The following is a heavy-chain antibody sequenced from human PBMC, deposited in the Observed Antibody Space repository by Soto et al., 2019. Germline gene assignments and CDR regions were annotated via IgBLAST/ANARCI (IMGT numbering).Heavy chain of an antibody. V-gene: IGHV3-33*01. D-gene: IGHD6-13*01. CDR1: GFTFSSYG. CDR2: IWYDGSNK. CDR3: ARGKIAAAGSYNWFDS. Sequence: PGGSLRLSCAASGFTFSSYGMHWVRQAPGKGLEWVAVIWYDGSNKYYADSVKGRFTISRDNSKNTLYLQMNSLRAEDTAVYYSARGKIAAAGSYNWFDSWGQGTLVTVSS. J-gene: IGHJ5*01.